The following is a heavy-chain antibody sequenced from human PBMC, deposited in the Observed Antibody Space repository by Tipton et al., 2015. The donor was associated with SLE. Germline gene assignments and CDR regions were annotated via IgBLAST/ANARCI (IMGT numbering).Heavy chain of an antibody. CDR2: IYYSGST. J-gene: IGHJ3*02. CDR3: ARSLPGSEDAFDI. D-gene: IGHD1-14*01. CDR1: GGSIRSHY. V-gene: IGHV4-59*11. Sequence: TLSLTCAVSGGSIRSHYWSWIRQPPGKGLEWIAYIYYSGSTNYNPSLKSRTTISVDMSKNQFFLKVNSVTAADTAMYFCARSLPGSEDAFDIWGQGTMVTLSS.